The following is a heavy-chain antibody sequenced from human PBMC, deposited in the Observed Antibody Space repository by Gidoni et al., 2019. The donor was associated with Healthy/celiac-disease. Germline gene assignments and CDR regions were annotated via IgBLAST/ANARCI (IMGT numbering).Heavy chain of an antibody. D-gene: IGHD6-19*01. CDR3: ARDSGWYFGGGNYFDY. CDR2: IYYSGST. V-gene: IGHV4-59*01. CDR1: GGSMSSYY. J-gene: IGHJ4*02. Sequence: QVQLQESGPGLVKPSGTLSLTCPVSGGSMSSYYWSWIRQHPGKGLEWIGYIYYSGSTNYNPSLKSLVTISVDTSKNQFSLKLSSVTAADTAVYYRARDSGWYFGGGNYFDYWGQGTLVTVSS.